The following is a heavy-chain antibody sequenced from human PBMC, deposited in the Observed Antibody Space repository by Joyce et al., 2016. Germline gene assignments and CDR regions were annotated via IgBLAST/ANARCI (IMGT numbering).Heavy chain of an antibody. CDR1: GFTVSSNY. CDR2: IYSGGST. CDR3: ARGADNSPLDY. Sequence: EVQLVESGGGLIQPGGSLRLSCAASGFTVSSNYMSWGRQAPGKGLEWVSVIYSGGSTYYTDSVKGRFTISRDNSKNTLYLQMNSLRVEDTAVYYCARGADNSPLDYWGQGTLVTVSS. D-gene: IGHD1-14*01. V-gene: IGHV3-53*01. J-gene: IGHJ4*02.